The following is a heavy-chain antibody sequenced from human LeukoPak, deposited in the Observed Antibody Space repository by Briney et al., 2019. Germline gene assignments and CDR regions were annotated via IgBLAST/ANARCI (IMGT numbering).Heavy chain of an antibody. CDR1: GYTLTELS. J-gene: IGHJ4*02. Sequence: ASVKVSCKVPGYTLTELSMHWVRQAPGKGLEWMGGFDPEDGETIYAQKFQGRVTMTRNTSISTAYMELSSLRSEDTAVYYCARGGGYYYDSSGHFDYWGQGTLVTVSS. V-gene: IGHV1-24*01. CDR2: FDPEDGET. D-gene: IGHD3-22*01. CDR3: ARGGGYYYDSSGHFDY.